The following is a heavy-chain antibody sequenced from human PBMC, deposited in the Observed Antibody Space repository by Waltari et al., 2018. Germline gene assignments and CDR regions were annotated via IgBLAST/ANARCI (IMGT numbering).Heavy chain of an antibody. V-gene: IGHV4-39*01. CDR2: LSYSGAT. Sequence: HLQLQESGPGLLKPSETLSLTCSVSDVSISSIRHYWVWIRQPPGQGLEWIGALSYSGATYGSPSLKSRVTISGDTSRNQLSLRLGSVTAADTAVYYCATYIGASIGTAAFDVWGQGTMVTVSA. D-gene: IGHD5-12*01. J-gene: IGHJ3*01. CDR3: ATYIGASIGTAAFDV. CDR1: DVSISSIRHY.